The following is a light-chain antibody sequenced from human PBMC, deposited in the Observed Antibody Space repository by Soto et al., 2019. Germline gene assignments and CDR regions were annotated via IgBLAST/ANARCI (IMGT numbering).Light chain of an antibody. J-gene: IGKJ4*01. CDR3: QQRSDWPLT. Sequence: EIVLTQSPATLSLSPGERATLSCRASQSVSSYLAWYQQKPGQAPRLLIYDASNSATGIPARVSGSGSGTDFTLTISSLEPEDFAVYYCQQRSDWPLTFGGGTNVEIK. CDR1: QSVSSY. V-gene: IGKV3-11*01. CDR2: DAS.